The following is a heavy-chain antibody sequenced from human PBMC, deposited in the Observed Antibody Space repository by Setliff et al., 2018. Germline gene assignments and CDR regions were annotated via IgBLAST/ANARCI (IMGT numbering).Heavy chain of an antibody. D-gene: IGHD6-13*01. CDR3: ARGGIAMNHYMDV. Sequence: SETLSLTCGVSGYSISSGYDWGWIRQPPGKGLEWIESIYYGGTTFYNPSLKSRVTISVDTSKNQFSLRLSSVTAADTAVYYCARGGIAMNHYMDVWGKGTTVTVSS. J-gene: IGHJ6*03. CDR1: GYSISSGYD. V-gene: IGHV4-38-2*01. CDR2: IYYGGTT.